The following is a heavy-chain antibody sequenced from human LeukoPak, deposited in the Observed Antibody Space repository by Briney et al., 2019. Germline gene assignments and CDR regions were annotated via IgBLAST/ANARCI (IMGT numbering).Heavy chain of an antibody. CDR3: ARADDSSGYYVDY. V-gene: IGHV4-59*01. D-gene: IGHD3-22*01. CDR2: IYYSGST. CDR1: GGSISSYY. Sequence: SETLSLTCTVSGGSISSYYWSWLRQPPGKGREGIGYIYYSGSTNYNPSLKSRVTISVDTSKNQFSLKLSSVTAADTAVYYCARADDSSGYYVDYWGQGTLVTVSS. J-gene: IGHJ4*02.